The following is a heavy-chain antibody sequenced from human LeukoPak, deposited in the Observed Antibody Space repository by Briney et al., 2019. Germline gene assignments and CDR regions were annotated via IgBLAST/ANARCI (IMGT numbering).Heavy chain of an antibody. Sequence: SVKVSFKCAGGTFSSYVGSWVRQAPGQGLEWMGRIIPIFGTANYAQKFQGRVTITADKSTSTAYMELSSLRSEDTAAYYCARDHDPGLAEDCGRGTLVTVSS. CDR2: IIPIFGTA. V-gene: IGHV1-69*06. J-gene: IGHJ4*02. CDR3: ARDHDPGLAED. D-gene: IGHD3-3*02. CDR1: GGTFSSYV.